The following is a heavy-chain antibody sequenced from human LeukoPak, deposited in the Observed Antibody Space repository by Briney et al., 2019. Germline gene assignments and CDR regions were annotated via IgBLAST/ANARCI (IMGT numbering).Heavy chain of an antibody. CDR3: ASHIAASGFPFDY. D-gene: IGHD6-13*01. CDR2: ISHDGSSK. Sequence: GGSLRLSCAASGFTFSTYAMHWVRQAPGKGLEWVAVISHDGSSKYYADSVKGRFTISRDNSKNTLYLQMNSLTAEDTAVYYCASHIAASGFPFDYWGQGTLVTVSS. CDR1: GFTFSTYA. J-gene: IGHJ4*02. V-gene: IGHV3-30-3*01.